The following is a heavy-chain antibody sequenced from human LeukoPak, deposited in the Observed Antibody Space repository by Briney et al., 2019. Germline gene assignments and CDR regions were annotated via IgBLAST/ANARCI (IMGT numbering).Heavy chain of an antibody. V-gene: IGHV1-69*04. Sequence: SVKVSCKASGGTFSSYAISWGRQAPGQGRGWRGRIIPILGIANHAQKFQGRVTITADKSTSTAYMELSSLRSEDTAVYYCARDSVGSRTHAFDIWGQGTMVTVSS. CDR3: ARDSVGSRTHAFDI. J-gene: IGHJ3*02. CDR1: GGTFSSYA. CDR2: IIPILGIA. D-gene: IGHD5/OR15-5a*01.